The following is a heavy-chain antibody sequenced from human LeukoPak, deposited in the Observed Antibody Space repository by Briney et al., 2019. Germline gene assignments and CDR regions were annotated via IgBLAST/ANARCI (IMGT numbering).Heavy chain of an antibody. D-gene: IGHD3-10*01. CDR1: GTGFP. Sequence: GASVTVSCKASGTGFPMHWVREAPGQGLEWRGWINVTNGDTGYSLKFLGRGTITRYTSASTVYMELSSLSSEDTAVYYCARKGYFASGSYHFDYWGQGTLVTVSS. CDR3: ARKGYFASGSYHFDY. V-gene: IGHV1-3*01. J-gene: IGHJ4*02. CDR2: INVTNGDT.